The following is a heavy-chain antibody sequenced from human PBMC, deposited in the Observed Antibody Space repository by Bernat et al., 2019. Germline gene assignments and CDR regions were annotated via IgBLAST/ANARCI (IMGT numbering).Heavy chain of an antibody. D-gene: IGHD4-23*01. Sequence: EVQLVQSGAEVKKPGESLKIPCKGSGYSFTTYWTGWVRQMPGKGLEWMGIIYPGDSDTRYSPSFQGQVTISADRSISTAYLKWSSLMDSDTAIYYCAKQPDYGGNPGAFDIWGQGTMVTVSS. J-gene: IGHJ3*02. V-gene: IGHV5-51*01. CDR2: IYPGDSDT. CDR3: AKQPDYGGNPGAFDI. CDR1: GYSFTTYW.